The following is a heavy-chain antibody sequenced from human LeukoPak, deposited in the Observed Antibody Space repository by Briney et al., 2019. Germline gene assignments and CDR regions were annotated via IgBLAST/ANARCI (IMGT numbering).Heavy chain of an antibody. CDR2: IKRDGSEK. V-gene: IGHV3-7*04. CDR3: ARDVGIVGAVDAFDI. J-gene: IGHJ3*02. CDR1: GFTFRSYE. Sequence: GGSLRLSCAASGFTFRSYEMNWVRQAPGKGLEWVANIKRDGSEKYYVDSVKGRFTFSRDNAKNSLSLQMNSLRAEDTAVYYCARDVGIVGAVDAFDIWGQGTMVTVSS. D-gene: IGHD1-26*01.